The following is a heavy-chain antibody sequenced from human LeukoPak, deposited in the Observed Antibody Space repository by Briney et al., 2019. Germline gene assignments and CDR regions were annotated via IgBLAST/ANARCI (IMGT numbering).Heavy chain of an antibody. J-gene: IGHJ4*02. CDR3: ASPELLWFGENK. CDR1: GGSFSGYY. D-gene: IGHD3-10*01. Sequence: SETLSLTCAVYGGSFSGYYWSWIRQPPGKGLEWIGEINHSGSTNYNPSLKSRVTISVDTSKNQFSLKLSSVTAADTAVYYCASPELLWFGENKRGQGTLVTVSS. V-gene: IGHV4-34*01. CDR2: INHSGST.